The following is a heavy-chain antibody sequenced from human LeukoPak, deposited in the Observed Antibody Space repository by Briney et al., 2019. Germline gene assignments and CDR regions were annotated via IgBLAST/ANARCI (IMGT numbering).Heavy chain of an antibody. CDR3: ARDSGYSSSWYPMMAYYFDY. V-gene: IGHV1-69*05. D-gene: IGHD6-13*01. Sequence: SVKVSCKASGGTFSSYAISWVRQAPGQGLEWMGRIIPIFGTANYAQKFQGRVTITTDESTSTAYMELSSLRSEDTAVYYCARDSGYSSSWYPMMAYYFDYWGQGTLVTVSS. CDR2: IIPIFGTA. J-gene: IGHJ4*02. CDR1: GGTFSSYA.